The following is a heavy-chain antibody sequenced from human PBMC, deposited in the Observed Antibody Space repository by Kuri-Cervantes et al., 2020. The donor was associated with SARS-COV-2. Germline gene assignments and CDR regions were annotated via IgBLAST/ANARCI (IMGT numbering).Heavy chain of an antibody. CDR1: GGSISNGSFY. CDR2: IYYSGGA. V-gene: IGHV4-39*01. D-gene: IGHD3-22*01. J-gene: IGHJ4*02. CDR3: ARPDSSGYYFDY. Sequence: SETLSLTCTVSGGSISNGSFYWGWIRQPPGRGLEWIGNIYYSGGAYYYPSLESRATISLDTSNNQFSLKLSSVTDADTAVYYCARPDSSGYYFDYCGQGTLVTVSS.